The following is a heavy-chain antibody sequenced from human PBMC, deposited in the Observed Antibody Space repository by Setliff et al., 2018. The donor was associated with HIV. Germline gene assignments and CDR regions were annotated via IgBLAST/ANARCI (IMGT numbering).Heavy chain of an antibody. V-gene: IGHV3-48*04. CDR1: GFTFSRYS. D-gene: IGHD6-13*01. J-gene: IGHJ4*02. CDR2: ISSVSGSTI. CDR3: AKSSGYSSSWYLDD. Sequence: GGSLRLSCAASGFTFSRYSMNWVRQAPGKGLEWVSYISSVSGSTIYYADSVKGRFTISRENAKKLVSLQLSNLRTDDTAVYYWAKSSGYSSSWYLDDWGQGTLVTVSS.